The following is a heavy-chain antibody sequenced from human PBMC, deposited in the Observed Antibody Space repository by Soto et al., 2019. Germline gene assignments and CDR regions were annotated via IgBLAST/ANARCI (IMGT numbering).Heavy chain of an antibody. CDR1: GGSFSGYY. V-gene: IGHV4-34*01. CDR3: ASQYYDFWSGYYWAPAFDY. J-gene: IGHJ4*02. CDR2: INHSGST. D-gene: IGHD3-3*01. Sequence: SETLSLTCAVYGGSFSGYYWSWIRQPPGKGLEWIGEINHSGSTNYNPSLKSRVTISVDTSKNQFSLKLSSVTAADAAVYYCASQYYDFWSGYYWAPAFDYWGQGTLVTVSS.